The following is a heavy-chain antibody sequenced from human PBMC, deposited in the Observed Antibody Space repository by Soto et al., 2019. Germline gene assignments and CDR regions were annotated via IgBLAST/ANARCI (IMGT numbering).Heavy chain of an antibody. V-gene: IGHV3-72*01. CDR2: TRNKDNSYTT. CDR1: GFTLSDYY. J-gene: IGHJ3*02. Sequence: EVQLVESGGGLVQPGGSLRFSCAVSGFTLSDYYMEWVRQAPGKGLEWIGRTRNKDNSYTTEYAASVKGRFTISRDDSENSVYLQMNSLKTEDTAVYYCARAPGPYDIWGEGTMVTVSS. CDR3: ARAPGPYDI.